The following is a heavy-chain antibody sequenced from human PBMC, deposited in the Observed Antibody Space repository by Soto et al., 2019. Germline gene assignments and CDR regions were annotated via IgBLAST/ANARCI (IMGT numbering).Heavy chain of an antibody. J-gene: IGHJ5*02. V-gene: IGHV4-4*02. CDR3: ATHYYDFWSGYYNPGWFDP. CDR1: SGSISSSNW. D-gene: IGHD3-3*01. Sequence: SETLSLTCAVSSGSISSSNWWSWVRQPPGKGLEWIGEIYHSGSTNYNPSLKSRVTISVDKSKNQFSLKLSSVTAADTAVYYCATHYYDFWSGYYNPGWFDPWGQGTLVTVSS. CDR2: IYHSGST.